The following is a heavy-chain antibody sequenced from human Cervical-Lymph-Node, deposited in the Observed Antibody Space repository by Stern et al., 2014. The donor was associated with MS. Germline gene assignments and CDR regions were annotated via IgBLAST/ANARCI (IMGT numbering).Heavy chain of an antibody. CDR3: ARDLVLLVGSQTYYSGLDV. Sequence: MQLVQSGGDLVQPGGSLRLSCAASGFTFNDYVIHLVRQAPEKGLEWGSGISWNSDSVAYADSVKGRLTISRDNAKNSVYLQMDSLRREDTALYYCARDLVLLVGSQTYYSGLDVWGQGTMVTVSS. CDR2: ISWNSDSV. J-gene: IGHJ6*02. D-gene: IGHD3-10*01. CDR1: GFTFNDYV. V-gene: IGHV3-9*01.